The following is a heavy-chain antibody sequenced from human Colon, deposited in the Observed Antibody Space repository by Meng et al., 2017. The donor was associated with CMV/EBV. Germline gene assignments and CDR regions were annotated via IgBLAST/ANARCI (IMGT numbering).Heavy chain of an antibody. Sequence: VVSLRDYYWRWIRQSPGEGLEWIGEISHSGSTNDNPSLKSRVTMSIDTSKNQISLKLTSVTAADTAVYYCASRGALVRGILITTFDSWGQGTLVTVSS. V-gene: IGHV4-34*01. J-gene: IGHJ4*02. CDR1: VVSLRDYY. CDR2: ISHSGST. D-gene: IGHD3-10*01. CDR3: ASRGALVRGILITTFDS.